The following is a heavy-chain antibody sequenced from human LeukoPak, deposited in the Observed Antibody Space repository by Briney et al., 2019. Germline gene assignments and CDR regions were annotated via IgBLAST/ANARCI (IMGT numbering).Heavy chain of an antibody. CDR3: ARGVPPIYEVVPAASWFDP. V-gene: IGHV1-8*01. D-gene: IGHD2-2*01. CDR1: GYTLTSYV. Sequence: ASVTVSCKACGYTLTSYVINWVRQDTGQGLEWMAWIPPNPGYIGYAQKFRRNLTINRNTSISRAYMELSSLRSEDPAVYYCARGVPPIYEVVPAASWFDPWGQGTLVTGSS. J-gene: IGHJ5*02. CDR2: IPPNPGYI.